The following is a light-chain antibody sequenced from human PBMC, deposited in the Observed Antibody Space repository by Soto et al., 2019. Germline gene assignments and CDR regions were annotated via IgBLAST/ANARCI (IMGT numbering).Light chain of an antibody. V-gene: IGKV4-1*01. CDR3: QQYYSTPPWT. CDR1: QSVLYSPNNKNY. J-gene: IGKJ1*01. CDR2: WAS. Sequence: DIVMTQSPDSLAVSLGERATINCKSSQSVLYSPNNKNYLAWYQQKPGQPPKLLIYWASTRESGVPDRFSGSGSGADFTLTISSLQDEDVAVYYCQQYYSTPPWTFGQGTKVEIK.